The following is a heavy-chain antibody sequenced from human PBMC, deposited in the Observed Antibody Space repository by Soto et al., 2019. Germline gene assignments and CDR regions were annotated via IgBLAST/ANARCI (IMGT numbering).Heavy chain of an antibody. J-gene: IGHJ4*02. CDR2: ISGSGRNT. CDR1: GFTFSNYA. V-gene: IGHV3-23*01. D-gene: IGHD1-1*01. CDR3: AKEFLTTFSFDY. Sequence: GSLRLSCAASGFTFSNYAMSWVRQAPGEGLEWVSTISGSGRNTYYADSVKGRFTISRDSSKNTLYLEMNSLRAEDTAVYYCAKEFLTTFSFDYWGQGTLVTVSS.